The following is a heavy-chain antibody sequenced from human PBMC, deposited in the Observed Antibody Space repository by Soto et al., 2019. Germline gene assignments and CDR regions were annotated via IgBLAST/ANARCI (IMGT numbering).Heavy chain of an antibody. CDR1: GYSFPSYW. CDR3: ASPEVGRDYYYGLAV. Sequence: EVQLVQSGAEVKKAGESLRISCQGSGYSFPSYWISWVRQIPGKGLEWVGRIGPSDSDTNYSPFFQDHVTISADKSITTAYLQWRSLKPSDTAIYYCASPEVGRDYYYGLAVWGQGTTVTVSS. CDR2: IGPSDSDT. V-gene: IGHV5-10-1*03. J-gene: IGHJ6*02. D-gene: IGHD3-10*01.